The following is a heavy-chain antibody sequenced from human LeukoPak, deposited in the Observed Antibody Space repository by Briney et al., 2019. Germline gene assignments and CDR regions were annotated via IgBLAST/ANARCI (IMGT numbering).Heavy chain of an antibody. J-gene: IGHJ4*02. V-gene: IGHV3-20*04. CDR1: GFTFDHYG. D-gene: IGHD3-10*01. CDR3: ARDRGSAYYGGFDL. Sequence: GGSLRLSCIASGFTFDHYGLTWVRQVPGKGLECISDINWNGENIAYADSVQGRFTISRDNARNSLYLQMKSLRPDDTALYYCARDRGSAYYGGFDLWGQGALVTVSA. CDR2: INWNGENI.